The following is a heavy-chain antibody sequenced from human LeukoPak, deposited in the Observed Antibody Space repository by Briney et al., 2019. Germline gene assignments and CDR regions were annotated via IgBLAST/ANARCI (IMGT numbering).Heavy chain of an antibody. CDR1: GYSFTNYW. CDR2: IYPGDSDT. V-gene: IGHV5-51*01. Sequence: GESLKISFKGSGYSFTNYWIGWVRQMPEKGLEWMGIIYPGDSDTRYSASFQGQVPISADKSTSTAYLQWNSLMASDTAIYYCARLTCSGSSCSPRSYYHYAMDVWGQGTTVTVSS. J-gene: IGHJ6*02. CDR3: ARLTCSGSSCSPRSYYHYAMDV. D-gene: IGHD2-15*01.